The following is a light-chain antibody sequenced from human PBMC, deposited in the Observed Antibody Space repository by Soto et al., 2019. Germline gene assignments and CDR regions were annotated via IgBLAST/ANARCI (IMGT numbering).Light chain of an antibody. CDR3: SSYSSGSTLGV. CDR2: EVS. V-gene: IGLV2-14*01. CDR1: SSNIGNNY. J-gene: IGLJ3*02. Sequence: QSVLTQPPSVSAAPGQKVTISCSGSSSNIGNNYVSWYQHHPGKVPQLLIYEVSNRPSGISSRFSASKSGNTASLTISGLQAEDEADYYCSSYSSGSTLGVFGTGTKLTVL.